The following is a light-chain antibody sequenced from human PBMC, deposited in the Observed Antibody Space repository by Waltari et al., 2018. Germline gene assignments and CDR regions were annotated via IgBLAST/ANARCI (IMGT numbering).Light chain of an antibody. V-gene: IGLV2-14*03. CDR2: DVT. CDR3: SSFTSSTTGI. Sequence: SALTQPDSVSGSPGQSITISCSGIRSDSGGYNYVSWYQQHPGEAPKVIIYDVTNRPSGVSNRFSGSKSGSSASLTISGLQPEDEADYYCSSFTSSTTGIFGGGTKLTVL. CDR1: RSDSGGYNY. J-gene: IGLJ2*01.